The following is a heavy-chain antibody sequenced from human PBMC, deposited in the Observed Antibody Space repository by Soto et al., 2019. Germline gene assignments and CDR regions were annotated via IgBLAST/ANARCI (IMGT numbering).Heavy chain of an antibody. J-gene: IGHJ4*02. CDR2: IWYDGNDK. V-gene: IGHV3-33*01. D-gene: IGHD6-6*01. CDR1: GFTFSSYG. Sequence: QVQLVESGGGVVQPGRSLRLSCAASGFTFSSYGMHWVRQAPGKGLEWVAVIWYDGNDKYYADFVKGRFTISRDNAKNPVSLQMNSLRAEDTAVYYCARDRHSSSSGYFEYWGQGTLVTVSS. CDR3: ARDRHSSSSGYFEY.